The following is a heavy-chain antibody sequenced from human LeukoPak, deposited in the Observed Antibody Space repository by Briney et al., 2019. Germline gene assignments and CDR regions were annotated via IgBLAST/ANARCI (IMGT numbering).Heavy chain of an antibody. CDR2: FYKGDST. J-gene: IGHJ4*02. Sequence: GGSLRLSCAASGFSVSNSYMYWVRQAPGKGLEWVSFFYKGDSTYYAESVRGRFTISRDNSKNTLYLLMNSLIPEDTAVYYCAREVVSSPSYFDSWGQGTLVPVSS. V-gene: IGHV3-53*01. D-gene: IGHD2-15*01. CDR1: GFSVSNSY. CDR3: AREVVSSPSYFDS.